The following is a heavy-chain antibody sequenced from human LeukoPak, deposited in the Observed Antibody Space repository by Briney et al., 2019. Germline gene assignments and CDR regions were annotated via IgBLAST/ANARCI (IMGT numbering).Heavy chain of an antibody. J-gene: IGHJ6*02. Sequence: SVKVSCKASGFTFTSSAMQWVRQARGQRLEWIGWIVVGSGNTNYAQKFQERVTITRDMSTSTAYMELSSLRSEDTAVYYRAAGDYGDYDYYGMDVWGQGTTVTVSS. CDR1: GFTFTSSA. V-gene: IGHV1-58*02. CDR2: IVVGSGNT. D-gene: IGHD4-17*01. CDR3: AAGDYGDYDYYGMDV.